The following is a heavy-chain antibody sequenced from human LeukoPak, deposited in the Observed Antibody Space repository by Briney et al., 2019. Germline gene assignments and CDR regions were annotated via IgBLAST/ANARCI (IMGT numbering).Heavy chain of an antibody. CDR2: IRRKAYGGTT. Sequence: GGSLRLSCVASGFSFTTHAIGWVRQAPGKGLEWVGFIRRKAYGGTTEYAASVKGRFTISRDDSKSIAYLQMNSLKTEDTAIYYCTRASYYDILTGPYWGQGTLVTVSS. CDR3: TRASYYDILTGPY. V-gene: IGHV3-49*04. CDR1: GFSFTTHA. J-gene: IGHJ4*02. D-gene: IGHD3-9*01.